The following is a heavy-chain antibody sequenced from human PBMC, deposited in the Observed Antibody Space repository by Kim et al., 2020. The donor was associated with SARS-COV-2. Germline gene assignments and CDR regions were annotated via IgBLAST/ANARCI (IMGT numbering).Heavy chain of an antibody. V-gene: IGHV4-39*01. D-gene: IGHD6-19*01. CDR2: IYYSGST. Sequence: SETLSLTCTVSGGSISSSSYYWGWIRQPPGKGLEWIGSIYYSGSTYYNPSLKSRVTISVDTSKNQFSLKLSSVTAADTAVYYCASGSSSGWRSLYYGMDVWGEGTTVTVSS. CDR1: GGSISSSSYY. J-gene: IGHJ6*04. CDR3: ASGSSSGWRSLYYGMDV.